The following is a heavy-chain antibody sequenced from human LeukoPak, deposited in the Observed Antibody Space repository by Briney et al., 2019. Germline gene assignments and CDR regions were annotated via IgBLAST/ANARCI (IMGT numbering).Heavy chain of an antibody. V-gene: IGHV4-38-2*02. CDR1: GYSISSGYY. D-gene: IGHD1-1*01. CDR3: ARHRASHWYFDY. CDR2: IYHSGST. J-gene: IGHJ4*02. Sequence: PSETLSLTCTVSGYSISSGYYWGWIRQPPGKGLEWIGSIYHSGSTYYNPSLKSRVTISVDTSKNQFSLKLSSVTAADTAVYYCARHRASHWYFDYWGQGTLVTVSS.